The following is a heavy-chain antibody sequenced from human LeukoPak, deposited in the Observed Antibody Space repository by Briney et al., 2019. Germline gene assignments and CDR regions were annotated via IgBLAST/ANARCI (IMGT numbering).Heavy chain of an antibody. V-gene: IGHV4-31*03. J-gene: IGHJ4*02. CDR3: ARELAGGDSSGYLDY. CDR1: GGSISSGGYY. CDR2: IYYSGST. D-gene: IGHD3-22*01. Sequence: SQTLSLTCTVSGGSISSGGYYWSWIRQHPGKGLEWIGYIYYSGSTYYNPSLKSRVTISVDTSKNQFSLKLSSVTAADTAVYYCARELAGGDSSGYLDYWDQGTLVTVSS.